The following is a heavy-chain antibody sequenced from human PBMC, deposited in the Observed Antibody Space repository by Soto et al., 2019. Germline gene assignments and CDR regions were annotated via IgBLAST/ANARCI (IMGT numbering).Heavy chain of an antibody. J-gene: IGHJ5*01. V-gene: IGHV4-39*01. CDR1: GGSISSTSYY. CDR3: ARNPYCSSTSCYGYWFDS. D-gene: IGHD2-2*01. CDR2: IYYSGST. Sequence: PSETLSLTCTVSGGSISSTSYYWGWIRQPPGKGLEWIGSIYYSGSTNYNPSLKSRVTISVDTSKNQFSLKLSSVTAAETAVYYCARNPYCSSTSCYGYWFDSWGQGTLVTVSS.